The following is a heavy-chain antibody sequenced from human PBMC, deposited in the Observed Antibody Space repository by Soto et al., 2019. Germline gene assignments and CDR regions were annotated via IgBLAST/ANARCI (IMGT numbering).Heavy chain of an antibody. CDR2: INSSSSTI. CDR1: GFTFSSYS. J-gene: IGHJ6*03. D-gene: IGHD3-3*01. Sequence: EVQLLESGGGLVQPGGSLRLSCAASGFTFSSYSMNWVRQAPGKGLEWVSYINSSSSTIYYADSVKSRFTISRDNAKNSLYLQMNSLRAEDTAVYYCARDQRFLEWLSPNYYYYYMDVWGKGTTVTVSS. CDR3: ARDQRFLEWLSPNYYYYYMDV. V-gene: IGHV3-48*01.